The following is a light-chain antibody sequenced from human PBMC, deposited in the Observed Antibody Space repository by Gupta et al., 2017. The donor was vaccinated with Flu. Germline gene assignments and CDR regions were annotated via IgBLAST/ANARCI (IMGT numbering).Light chain of an antibody. CDR2: DVT. CDR3: CSFAGSYTLV. Sequence: QSALTQPSSVSRSPGQSVTIPCTGTSSDIGDYNYVSWFQQHPGKAPKLMIYDVTERSSGVPARFSCAKSGNTASLTISGLQAEDEADYHCCSFAGSYTLVFGGGTKLTVL. V-gene: IGLV2-11*01. J-gene: IGLJ2*01. CDR1: SSDIGDYNY.